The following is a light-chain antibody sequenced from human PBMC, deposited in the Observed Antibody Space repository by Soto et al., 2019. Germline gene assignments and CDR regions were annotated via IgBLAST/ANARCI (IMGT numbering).Light chain of an antibody. Sequence: QSALTQPASVSGSPGQSITISCTGTSSDVGSYNLVSWYQLHPGKAPKLMIYEVRKRPSGVSNRFSGSKSGNTASLTIAGVQSEDEGEDYCCSHAGFITYVFGTGTKLTVL. V-gene: IGLV2-23*02. CDR1: SSDVGSYNL. J-gene: IGLJ1*01. CDR2: EVR. CDR3: CSHAGFITYV.